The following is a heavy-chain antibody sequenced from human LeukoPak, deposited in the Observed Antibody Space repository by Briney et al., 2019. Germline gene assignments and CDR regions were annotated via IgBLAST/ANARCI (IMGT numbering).Heavy chain of an antibody. CDR2: ISAYNVNT. CDR1: GYTFTSYG. V-gene: IGHV1-18*01. D-gene: IGHD2-2*01. J-gene: IGHJ4*02. Sequence: ASVKVSCKASGYTFTSYGINWVRQAPGQGLEWMGWISAYNVNTNDAQKLQGRVTMTTDTSTTTAYMELRSLRLNDTAVYFCARARPGAYCGTTSCFSDYWGQGTLVTVSS. CDR3: ARARPGAYCGTTSCFSDY.